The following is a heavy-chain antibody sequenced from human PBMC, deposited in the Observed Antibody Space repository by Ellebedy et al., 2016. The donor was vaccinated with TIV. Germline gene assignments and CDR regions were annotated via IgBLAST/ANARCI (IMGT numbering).Heavy chain of an antibody. V-gene: IGHV4-59*12. D-gene: IGHD1-7*01. J-gene: IGHJ4*02. CDR2: IYHNGTT. CDR1: GGSISNYY. Sequence: MPSETLSLTCTVSGGSISNYYWFWIRQPPGKGLEWIGYIYHNGTTYYNPSLKSRVTISLDRSKDQFSLKLSSVTAADTAVYYCARCNWNFSFDYWGQGTLVTVSS. CDR3: ARCNWNFSFDY.